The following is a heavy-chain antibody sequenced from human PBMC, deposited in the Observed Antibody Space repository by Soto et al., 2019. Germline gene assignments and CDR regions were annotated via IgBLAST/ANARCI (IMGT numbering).Heavy chain of an antibody. CDR2: IDWDDDK. V-gene: IGHV2-70*01. CDR1: GFSLSTSGMC. J-gene: IGHJ4*02. Sequence: SGPTLVNPTQTLTLTCTFSGFSLSTSGMCVSWIRQPPGKALEWLALIDWDDDKYYSTSLKTRLTISKDTSKNQVVLTMTNMDPVDTATYYCARLTQYNWNDGGFDYWGQGTLVTVSS. CDR3: ARLTQYNWNDGGFDY. D-gene: IGHD1-1*01.